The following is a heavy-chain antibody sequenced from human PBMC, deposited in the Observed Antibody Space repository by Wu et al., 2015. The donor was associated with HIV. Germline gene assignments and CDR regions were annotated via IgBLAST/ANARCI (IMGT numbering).Heavy chain of an antibody. V-gene: IGHV1-2*02. CDR1: GYTFTDYF. CDR3: ARDELFRVDDAFDM. CDR2: TNVNTGGT. D-gene: IGHD2-15*01. Sequence: QVQLVQSGAEVKKPGASVKVSCKTSGYTFTDYFMHWVRQAPGQGLEWMGWTNVNTGGTNYAPKFQGRVTMTRDTSISTAYMELSRLTSDDTAVYYCARDELFRVDDAFDMWGRGDEWSSSLQ. J-gene: IGHJ3*02.